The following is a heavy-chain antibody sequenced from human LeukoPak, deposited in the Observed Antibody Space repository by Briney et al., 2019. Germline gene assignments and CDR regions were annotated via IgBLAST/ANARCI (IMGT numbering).Heavy chain of an antibody. CDR3: AKLAFGGRMVRGVYYFDY. CDR1: GFTVSSNY. Sequence: GGSLRLSCAASGFTVSSNYMSWVRQAPGKGLEWVSVIYSGGSTYYADSVKGRFTISRDNSRNTLYLQMNSLRAEDTAVYYCAKLAFGGRMVRGVYYFDYWGQGTLVTVSS. CDR2: IYSGGST. V-gene: IGHV3-66*04. D-gene: IGHD3-10*01. J-gene: IGHJ4*02.